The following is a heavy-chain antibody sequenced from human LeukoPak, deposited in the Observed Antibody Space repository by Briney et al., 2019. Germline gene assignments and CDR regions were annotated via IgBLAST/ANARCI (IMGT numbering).Heavy chain of an antibody. CDR3: TGDDPNNWNGLGY. D-gene: IGHD1-20*01. V-gene: IGHV3-49*04. CDR1: GFTFGDYA. Sequence: GGSLRLSCTASGFTFGDYAMSWVRQAPGKGLEWVGFIRSKAYGGTTEYAASVKGRFTISRDDSKSIAYLQMNSLKTEDTAVYYCTGDDPNNWNGLGYWGQGTLVTVSS. J-gene: IGHJ4*02. CDR2: IRSKAYGGTT.